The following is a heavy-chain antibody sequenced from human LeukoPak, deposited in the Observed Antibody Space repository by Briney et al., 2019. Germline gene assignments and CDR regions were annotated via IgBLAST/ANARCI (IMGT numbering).Heavy chain of an antibody. CDR2: IYTSGST. D-gene: IGHD1-26*01. Sequence: KPSETLSLTCTVSGGSISSYYWSWIRQPAGKGLEWIGRIYTSGSTNYNPSLKSRVTMSVDTSKSQFSLKLSSVTAADTAVYYCARVIVGATRGYYFDYWGQGTLVTVSS. V-gene: IGHV4-4*07. CDR1: GGSISSYY. J-gene: IGHJ4*02. CDR3: ARVIVGATRGYYFDY.